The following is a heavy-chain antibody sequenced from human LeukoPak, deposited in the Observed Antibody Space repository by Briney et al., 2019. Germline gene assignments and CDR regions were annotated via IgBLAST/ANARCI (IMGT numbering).Heavy chain of an antibody. J-gene: IGHJ4*02. CDR3: GCSGYDSDY. V-gene: IGHV4-34*01. CDR1: GGSFSGYY. Sequence: SSETLSLTCAVYGGSFSGYYWSWIRQPPGKGLEWIGEINHSGSTNYNPSLKSRVTISVDTSKNQFSLKLSSVTAADTAVYYCGCSGYDSDYWGQGTLVTVSS. D-gene: IGHD5-12*01. CDR2: INHSGST.